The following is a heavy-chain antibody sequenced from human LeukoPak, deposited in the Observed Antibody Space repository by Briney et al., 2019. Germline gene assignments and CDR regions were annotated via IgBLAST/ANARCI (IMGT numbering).Heavy chain of an antibody. J-gene: IGHJ4*02. Sequence: GGSLRLSCAAFGFTFSTSGMHWVRQAPGKGLEWVAVISNDGSKTYYADSVKGRFTISRDNSKNTLYLQMNSLRTEDTAVYYCAKIWGWYYYGPGREFWGQGTLVTVSS. CDR3: AKIWGWYYYGPGREF. D-gene: IGHD3-10*01. CDR2: ISNDGSKT. CDR1: GFTFSTSG. V-gene: IGHV3-30*18.